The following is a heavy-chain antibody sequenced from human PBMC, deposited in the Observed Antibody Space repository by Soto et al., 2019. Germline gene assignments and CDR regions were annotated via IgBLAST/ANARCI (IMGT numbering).Heavy chain of an antibody. CDR3: ARGPGYCSTTTCFSGVTWFDP. V-gene: IGHV1-18*04. Sequence: ASVKVSCKXSGYTFTSYGISWVRQAPGQGLEWMGWISSYNGNTNYAQKVQGRVTLTTDTSTSTTYMELRSLRSDDTAVYYCARGPGYCSTTTCFSGVTWFDPWGQGTLVTVSS. D-gene: IGHD2-2*03. CDR1: GYTFTSYG. CDR2: ISSYNGNT. J-gene: IGHJ5*02.